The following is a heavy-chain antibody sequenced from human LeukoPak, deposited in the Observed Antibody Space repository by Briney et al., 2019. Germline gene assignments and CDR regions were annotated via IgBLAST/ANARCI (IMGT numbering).Heavy chain of an antibody. V-gene: IGHV4-4*07. CDR3: ARAAAAAGGQYFDY. D-gene: IGHD6-13*01. CDR2: IYTNENT. Sequence: NSSETLSLTCTVSGGSISTYYWSWIRQPAGKGLEWIGRIYTNENTNYNPSLRSRVTMSGDTSKNQFSLKLSSVTAADTAVYYCARAAAAAGGQYFDYWGQGTLVAVSS. CDR1: GGSISTYY. J-gene: IGHJ4*02.